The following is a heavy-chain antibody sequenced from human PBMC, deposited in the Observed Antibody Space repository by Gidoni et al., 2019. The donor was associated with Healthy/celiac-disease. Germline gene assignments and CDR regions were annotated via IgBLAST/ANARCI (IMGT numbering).Heavy chain of an antibody. CDR3: ARGYFTYYFDY. V-gene: IGHV3-33*01. CDR1: GFTFSSYG. CDR2: IWYDGSNK. Sequence: GFTFSSYGMHWVRQAPGKGLEWVAVIWYDGSNKYYADSVKGRFTISRDNSKNTLYLQMNSLRAEDTAVYYCARGYFTYYFDYWGQGTLVTVSS. J-gene: IGHJ4*02. D-gene: IGHD5-18*01.